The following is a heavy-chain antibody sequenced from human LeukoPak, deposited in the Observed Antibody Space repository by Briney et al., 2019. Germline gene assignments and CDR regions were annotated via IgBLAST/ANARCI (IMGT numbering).Heavy chain of an antibody. J-gene: IGHJ4*02. Sequence: ESPPTLVTPTQPLTLTRTFSGFALTTSGVGVGWIRQPPGKALEWLALIYWDDDKRYSPSLKSRLTITKDTSKNQVVLTMTNMDPVDTATYYCARITIFEQIFDYWGQGTLVTVSS. CDR3: ARITIFEQIFDY. V-gene: IGHV2-5*02. D-gene: IGHD3-9*01. CDR2: IYWDDDK. CDR1: GFALTTSGVG.